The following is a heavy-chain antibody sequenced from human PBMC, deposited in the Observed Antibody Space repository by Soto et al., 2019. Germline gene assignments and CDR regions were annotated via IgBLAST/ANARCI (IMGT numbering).Heavy chain of an antibody. V-gene: IGHV4-59*12. CDR3: ARFYGLDAFDI. CDR1: GGSISSYY. J-gene: IGHJ3*02. CDR2: IYYSGST. D-gene: IGHD4-17*01. Sequence: QVQLQESGPGLVKPSETLSLTCTVSGGSISSYYWSWIRQPPGKGLEWIGYIYYSGSTNYNPSLKSRVTRSVDTPKNQFSLKLSSVTAADTAVYYCARFYGLDAFDIWGQGTMVTVSS.